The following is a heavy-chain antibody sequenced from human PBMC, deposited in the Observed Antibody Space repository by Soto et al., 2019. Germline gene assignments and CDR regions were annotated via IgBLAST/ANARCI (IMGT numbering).Heavy chain of an antibody. Sequence: PGGSLRLSCAASGFTFSSYSMNWVRQAPGKGLEWVSSISSSSSYIYYADSVKGRFTISRDNAKNSLYLQMNSLRAEDTAVYYCAREYDYIWGSSETRFDYWGQGTLVTVSS. CDR1: GFTFSSYS. V-gene: IGHV3-21*01. J-gene: IGHJ4*02. CDR2: ISSSSSYI. D-gene: IGHD3-16*01. CDR3: AREYDYIWGSSETRFDY.